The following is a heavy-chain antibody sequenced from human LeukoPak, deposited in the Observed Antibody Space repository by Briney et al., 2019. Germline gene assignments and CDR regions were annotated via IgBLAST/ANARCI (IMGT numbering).Heavy chain of an antibody. CDR3: AKSRCSITGCFMVGY. D-gene: IGHD2-2*01. Sequence: GGSLRLSCAASGFTFSSYSMTWVRQAPGKGLEWVSSISSSSSYIYYADSVKGRFTISRDNAKNSLYLQMNSLRAEDTALYYCAKSRCSITGCFMVGYWGQGTLVTVSS. V-gene: IGHV3-21*04. CDR1: GFTFSSYS. CDR2: ISSSSSYI. J-gene: IGHJ4*01.